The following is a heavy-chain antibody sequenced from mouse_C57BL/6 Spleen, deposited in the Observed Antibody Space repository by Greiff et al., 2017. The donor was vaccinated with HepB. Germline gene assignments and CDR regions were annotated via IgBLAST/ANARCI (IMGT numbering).Heavy chain of an antibody. CDR3: VRQIYYDYDWDAMDY. CDR1: GFSFNTYA. Sequence: EVQLVESGGGLVQPKGSLKLSCAASGFSFNTYAMNWVRQAPGKGLEWVARIRSKSNNYATYYADSVKDRFTISRDDSESMLYLQMNNLKTEDTAMYYCVRQIYYDYDWDAMDYWGQGTSVTVSS. V-gene: IGHV10-1*01. J-gene: IGHJ4*01. CDR2: IRSKSNNYAT. D-gene: IGHD2-4*01.